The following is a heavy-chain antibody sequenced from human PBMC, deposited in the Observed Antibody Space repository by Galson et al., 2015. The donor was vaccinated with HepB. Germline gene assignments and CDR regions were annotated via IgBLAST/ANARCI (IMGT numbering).Heavy chain of an antibody. CDR1: GFTVSSKY. CDR3: AREVGDGYDYYFDS. D-gene: IGHD5-24*01. CDR2: IYSGGGT. Sequence: SLRLSCAASGFTVSSKYMNWVRQAPGKGLEWVSVIYSGGGTYYADSVKGRFTISRDNSKNTLYLQMNSLRAEDTAVYYCAREVGDGYDYYFDSWGQGTLVTVSS. J-gene: IGHJ4*02. V-gene: IGHV3-66*01.